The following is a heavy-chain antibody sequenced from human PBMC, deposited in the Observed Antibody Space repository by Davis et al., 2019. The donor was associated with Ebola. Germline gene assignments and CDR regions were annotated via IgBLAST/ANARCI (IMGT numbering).Heavy chain of an antibody. CDR3: ARHLSCGGNPGKYYFDY. CDR1: GASISSYY. J-gene: IGHJ4*02. CDR2: IYYSGRS. D-gene: IGHD4-23*01. V-gene: IGHV4-59*08. Sequence: MPSETLSLTCTASGASISSYYWRWIRQLPGKGLERNGYIYYSGRSNYNPSLKSRVPISVATSKNQFSLKLSSVTAADTAVYYWARHLSCGGNPGKYYFDYWGQGTLVTVSS.